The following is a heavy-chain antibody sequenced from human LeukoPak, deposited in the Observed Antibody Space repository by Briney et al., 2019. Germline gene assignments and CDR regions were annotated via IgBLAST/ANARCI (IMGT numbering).Heavy chain of an antibody. Sequence: GGSLRLSCAASGFTFSSWAMHWVRQAPGKGLEWVTMISYNGGNEYYADSVKGRFTISRDNSKNTLYLQMDSVRPEDTAVYYCAKEGPIRGGFIGRHDQSRGGYYNYMDVWGRGTTVTVSS. V-gene: IGHV3-30-3*01. CDR3: AKEGPIRGGFIGRHDQSRGGYYNYMDV. D-gene: IGHD3-16*02. CDR1: GFTFSSWA. J-gene: IGHJ6*03. CDR2: ISYNGGNE.